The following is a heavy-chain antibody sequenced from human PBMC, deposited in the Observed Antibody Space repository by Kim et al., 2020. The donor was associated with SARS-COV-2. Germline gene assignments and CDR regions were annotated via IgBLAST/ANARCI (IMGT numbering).Heavy chain of an antibody. D-gene: IGHD6-13*01. V-gene: IGHV3-7*03. CDR2: IKQDGSEK. CDR3: ARAGIAAAGTGEDYDY. Sequence: GGSLRLSCAASGFTFSSYWMSWVRQAPGKGLEWVANIKQDGSEKYYVDSVKGRFTISRDNAKNSLYLQMNSLRAEDTAVYYCARAGIAAAGTGEDYDYWGQGTLVTVSS. J-gene: IGHJ4*02. CDR1: GFTFSSYW.